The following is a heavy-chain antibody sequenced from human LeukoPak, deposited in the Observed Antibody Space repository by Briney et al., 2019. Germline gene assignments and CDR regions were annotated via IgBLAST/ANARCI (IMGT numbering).Heavy chain of an antibody. CDR1: GFTFSSYS. J-gene: IGHJ4*02. Sequence: GGSLRLSCAASGFTFSSYSMNWVRQAPGKGLEWVSSISSSSSYIYYADSVKGRFTISRDNAKNSLYLQMNSLRAEDTAVYYCARDPPPEAGGGSWGQGTLVTVSS. D-gene: IGHD3-10*01. V-gene: IGHV3-21*01. CDR3: ARDPPPEAGGGS. CDR2: ISSSSSYI.